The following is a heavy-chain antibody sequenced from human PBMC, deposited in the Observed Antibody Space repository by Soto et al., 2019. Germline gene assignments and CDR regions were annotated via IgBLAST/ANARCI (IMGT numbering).Heavy chain of an antibody. CDR3: AREGGYSSSSLLAY. V-gene: IGHV4-30-4*08. CDR1: GGSISSGGYY. D-gene: IGHD6-6*01. J-gene: IGHJ4*02. CDR2: IYYSGST. Sequence: SETLSLTGTVSGGSISSGGYYWSWIRQHPGKGLEWIGYIYYSGSTYYNPSLKSRVTISVDTSKNQFSLKLSSVTAADTAVYYCAREGGYSSSSLLAYWGQGTLVTVSS.